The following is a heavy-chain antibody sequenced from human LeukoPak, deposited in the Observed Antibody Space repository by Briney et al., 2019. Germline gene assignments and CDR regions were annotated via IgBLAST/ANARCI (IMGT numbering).Heavy chain of an antibody. J-gene: IGHJ4*02. V-gene: IGHV1-24*01. CDR1: GYTLTELS. Sequence: GASVKVSCKVSGYTLTELSMHWVRQAPGKGLEWMGGFDPEDGETIYAQKFQGRVTITADESTSTAYMELSSLRSEDTAVYYCARSQYYYDSSGWDAPKILSIDYWGQGTLVTVSS. CDR3: ARSQYYYDSSGWDAPKILSIDY. CDR2: FDPEDGET. D-gene: IGHD3-22*01.